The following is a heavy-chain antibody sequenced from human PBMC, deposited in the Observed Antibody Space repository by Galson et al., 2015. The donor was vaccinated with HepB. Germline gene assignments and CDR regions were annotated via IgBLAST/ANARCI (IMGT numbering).Heavy chain of an antibody. V-gene: IGHV3-11*01. CDR3: AGTDPYYSGYDWGLGAFDI. Sequence: SLRLSCAASGFTFSDYYMSWIRQAPGKGLEWVSYISSSGSTIYYADSVKGRFTISRDNAKNSLYLQMNSLRAEDTAVYYCAGTDPYYSGYDWGLGAFDIWGQGTMVTVSS. CDR1: GFTFSDYY. D-gene: IGHD5-12*01. CDR2: ISSSGSTI. J-gene: IGHJ3*02.